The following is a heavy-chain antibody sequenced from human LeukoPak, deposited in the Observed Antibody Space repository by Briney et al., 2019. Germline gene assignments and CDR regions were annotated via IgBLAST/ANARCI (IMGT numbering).Heavy chain of an antibody. CDR1: GFSFSNYW. Sequence: TAGSLRLSCAASGFSFSNYWMHWVRQAPGRGLVWVSRINTDGSSTNYADSVKGRFTISRDNAKNTVSLQMNSLRAEDTAVYYCARGSHAFDIWGQGTRVTVSS. V-gene: IGHV3-74*01. CDR3: ARGSHAFDI. CDR2: INTDGSST. J-gene: IGHJ3*02.